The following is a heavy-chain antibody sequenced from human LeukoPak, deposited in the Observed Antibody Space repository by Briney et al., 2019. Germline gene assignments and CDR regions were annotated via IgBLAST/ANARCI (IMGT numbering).Heavy chain of an antibody. CDR1: GFTFSDYY. Sequence: GGSLRLSCAASGFTFSDYYLTWIRQAPGKGLEWVSYISSSSNNIHYANSVRGRFTISRDNAKNSVYLQMNSLRAEDTAIYYCARAAGWFDPWGQGTLVTVSS. CDR3: ARAAGWFDP. J-gene: IGHJ5*02. V-gene: IGHV3-11*01. CDR2: ISSSSNNI.